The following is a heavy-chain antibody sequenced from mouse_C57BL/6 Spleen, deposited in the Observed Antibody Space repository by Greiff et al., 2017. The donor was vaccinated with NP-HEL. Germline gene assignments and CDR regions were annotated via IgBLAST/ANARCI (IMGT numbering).Heavy chain of an antibody. CDR2: IHPNSGST. CDR3: ARENYYGSSLNAMDY. V-gene: IGHV1-64*01. D-gene: IGHD1-1*01. J-gene: IGHJ4*01. CDR1: GYTFTSYW. Sequence: VQLQQPGAELVKPGASVKLSCKASGYTFTSYWMHWVKQRPGQGLEWIGMIHPNSGSTNYNEKFKSKATLTVDKSSSTAYMQLSSLTSEDSAVYYCARENYYGSSLNAMDYWGQGTSVTVSS.